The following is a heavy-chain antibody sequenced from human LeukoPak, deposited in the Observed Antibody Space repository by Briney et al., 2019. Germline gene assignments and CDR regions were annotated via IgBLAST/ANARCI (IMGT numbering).Heavy chain of an antibody. CDR3: ARGVSRYYDILTGYVYYYYMDV. CDR2: INHSGST. J-gene: IGHJ6*03. Sequence: SETLSLTCAVYGGSFSGYYWSWIRQPPGKGLEWIGEINHSGSTNYNPSLKSRVTISVDTSKNQFSPKLSSVTAADTAVYYCARGVSRYYDILTGYVYYYYMDVWGKGTTVTVSS. D-gene: IGHD3-9*01. V-gene: IGHV4-34*01. CDR1: GGSFSGYY.